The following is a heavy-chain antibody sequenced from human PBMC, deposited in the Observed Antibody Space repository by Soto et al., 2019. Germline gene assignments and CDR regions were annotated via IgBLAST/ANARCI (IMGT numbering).Heavy chain of an antibody. J-gene: IGHJ6*02. CDR1: GFTFSSYS. Sequence: ESGGGLVKPGGSLRLSCAASGFTFSSYSMNWVRQAPGKGLEWVSSISSSSSYIYYADSVKGRFTISRDNAKNSLYLQMNSLRAEDTAVYYCARDHGWGYYYGMDVWGQGTTVTVSS. CDR3: ARDHGWGYYYGMDV. CDR2: ISSSSSYI. D-gene: IGHD6-19*01. V-gene: IGHV3-21*01.